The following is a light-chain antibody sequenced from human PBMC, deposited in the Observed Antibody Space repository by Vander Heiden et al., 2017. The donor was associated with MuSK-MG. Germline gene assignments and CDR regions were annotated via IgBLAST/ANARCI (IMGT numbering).Light chain of an antibody. V-gene: IGKV1-5*01. CDR2: DAS. CDR1: QSLGPY. Sequence: DIQMTQSPSALSASVGDRVTITCRASQSLGPYLAWYQQKSGKAPNLLIYDASTLKSGVPSRFSGSGSGTEFSLTISSLQPEDFATYHCQQDNSYHAFGQGTKLEIK. J-gene: IGKJ2*01. CDR3: QQDNSYHA.